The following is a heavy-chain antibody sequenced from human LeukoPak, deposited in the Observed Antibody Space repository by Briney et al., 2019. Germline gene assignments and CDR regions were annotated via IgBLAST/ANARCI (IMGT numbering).Heavy chain of an antibody. Sequence: ASVKVSCKASGYTFTDYHVHWVRHAPGQGLQWMGWIDPKSGGTNYAQKFQGRVTMTRDTSISTAYMELNRLTSDDTAIYYCARLGVGRWMVVTYYYYGMDVWGQGTTVTVSS. D-gene: IGHD6-19*01. V-gene: IGHV1-2*02. J-gene: IGHJ6*02. CDR3: ARLGVGRWMVVTYYYYGMDV. CDR2: IDPKSGGT. CDR1: GYTFTDYH.